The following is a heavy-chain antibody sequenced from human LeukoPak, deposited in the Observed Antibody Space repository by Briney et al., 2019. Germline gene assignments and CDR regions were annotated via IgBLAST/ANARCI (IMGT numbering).Heavy chain of an antibody. Sequence: GGSLRLSCAASGFTFSSYAMHWVRQAPGKGLEWVAVISYDGSNKYYADSVKGRFTISRDNSKNTLYLQMNSLRAGDTAVYYCARGESLVTTIDYWGQGTLVTVSS. CDR3: ARGESLVTTIDY. J-gene: IGHJ4*02. CDR2: ISYDGSNK. V-gene: IGHV3-30-3*01. D-gene: IGHD5-12*01. CDR1: GFTFSSYA.